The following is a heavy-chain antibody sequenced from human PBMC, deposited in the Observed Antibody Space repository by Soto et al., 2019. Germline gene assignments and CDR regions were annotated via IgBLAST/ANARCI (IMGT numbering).Heavy chain of an antibody. Sequence: PGGSLRLSCAASGFTFSTYALSWVRQAPGKGLEWVSAISANGQGIYYADSVRGRFTISSDNSKNTIFLHMDSLRAEDTAVYYCAKDRNYPRDQFHYWGQGTLVTVSS. CDR1: GFTFSTYA. CDR2: ISANGQGI. J-gene: IGHJ4*02. CDR3: AKDRNYPRDQFHY. D-gene: IGHD1-7*01. V-gene: IGHV3-23*01.